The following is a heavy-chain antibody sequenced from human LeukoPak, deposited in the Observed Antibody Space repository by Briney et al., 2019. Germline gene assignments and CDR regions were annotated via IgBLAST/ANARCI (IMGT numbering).Heavy chain of an antibody. CDR2: MNPNSGNT. Sequence: ASVKVSCKASGYTFTSYDINWVRQATGQGLEWMGWMNPNSGNTGYAQKFQGRVTMTRNTSISTAYMEVSSLRSEDTAVYYCARGKAAAVSRTNWFAPWGQGTLVTVSS. V-gene: IGHV1-8*01. J-gene: IGHJ5*02. CDR1: GYTFTSYD. D-gene: IGHD6-13*01. CDR3: ARGKAAAVSRTNWFAP.